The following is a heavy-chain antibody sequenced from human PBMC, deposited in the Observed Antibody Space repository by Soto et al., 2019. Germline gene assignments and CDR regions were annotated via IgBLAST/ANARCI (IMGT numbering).Heavy chain of an antibody. D-gene: IGHD2-15*01. Sequence: QLQLQESGPGLVKPSETLSLTCTVSGGSISSSSYYWGWIRQPPGKGLEWIGSIYYSGSTYYNPSLKSPVTTSVDTAKNQFSLKLSSVTAADTAVYYCARHTPAISISDHWGQGTLVTVSS. CDR2: IYYSGST. CDR3: ARHTPAISISDH. CDR1: GGSISSSSYY. V-gene: IGHV4-39*01. J-gene: IGHJ4*02.